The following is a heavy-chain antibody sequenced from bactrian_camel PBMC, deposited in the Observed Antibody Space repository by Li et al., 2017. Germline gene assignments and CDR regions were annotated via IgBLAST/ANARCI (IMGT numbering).Heavy chain of an antibody. Sequence: DVQLVESGGGLVHPGGSLRLSCAASGFSFSSRAMNWIRQAPGKGLEWVSGLNSDGDRTCYADSVKGRFAISRDNAKNALFIDMNSLKPEDTAVYYCAAETMGWGFAYWGQGTQVTVS. CDR3: AAETMGWGFAY. CDR1: GFSFSSRA. J-gene: IGHJ6*01. D-gene: IGHD5*01. CDR2: LNSDGDRT. V-gene: IGHV3S42*01.